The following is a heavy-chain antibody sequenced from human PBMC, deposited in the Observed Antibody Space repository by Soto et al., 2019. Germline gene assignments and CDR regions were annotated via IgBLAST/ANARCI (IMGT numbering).Heavy chain of an antibody. V-gene: IGHV2-5*02. CDR2: IYWDDDK. J-gene: IGHJ5*02. D-gene: IGHD4-17*01. Sequence: QITLKESGPTLVKPTQTLTLTCTFYGFSLSTSGVGVGWIRKTPGKALEWLALIYWDDDKSYRPSLKSRLTITKETSKNQVVLTMTNMDPVDTATYCFAHKRGDYHPSWFDTLGQGTLGTGS. CDR3: AHKRGDYHPSWFDT. CDR1: GFSLSTSGVG.